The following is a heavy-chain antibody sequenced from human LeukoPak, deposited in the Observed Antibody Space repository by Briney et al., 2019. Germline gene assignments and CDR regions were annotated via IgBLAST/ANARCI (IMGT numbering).Heavy chain of an antibody. CDR2: IRYHGSDK. D-gene: IGHD2-2*01. CDR1: GFTFSGSG. V-gene: IGHV3-30*02. Sequence: GESLRLSCAASGFTFSGSGMHWVRQAPGKGLEWVAFIRYHGSDKYYADSVKGRFTISRDNSKNTLYLQMNSLRPEDTSVYFCARSPTSWYFDYWGQGTLVTVSS. J-gene: IGHJ4*02. CDR3: ARSPTSWYFDY.